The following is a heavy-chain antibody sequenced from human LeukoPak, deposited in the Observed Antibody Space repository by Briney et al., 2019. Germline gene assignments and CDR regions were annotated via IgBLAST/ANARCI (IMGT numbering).Heavy chain of an antibody. CDR1: GYTFTNYG. J-gene: IGHJ4*02. V-gene: IGHV1-18*01. Sequence: GASVKVSCKASGYTFTNYGISWVRQAPGQGLEWMGWISGYNGNTKYAQKFQGRVTMTRNTSISTAYMELSSLRSEDTAVYYCARGGFRIAAAGIVWGQGTLVTVSS. CDR3: ARGGFRIAAAGIV. CDR2: ISGYNGNT. D-gene: IGHD6-13*01.